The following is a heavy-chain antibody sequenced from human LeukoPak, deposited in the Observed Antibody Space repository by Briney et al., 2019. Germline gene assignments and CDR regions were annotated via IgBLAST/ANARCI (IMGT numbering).Heavy chain of an antibody. CDR2: IWYDGSNK. CDR1: GFTFSSYG. Sequence: QAGGSLRLSCAASGFTFSSYGMHWVRQAPGKGLEWVAVIWYDGSNKYYADSVKGRFTISRDNSKNTLYLQMNSLRAEDTAVYYCASSFRPLAVADLYYYYGMDVWGQGTTVTVSS. CDR3: ASSFRPLAVADLYYYYGMDV. V-gene: IGHV3-33*01. J-gene: IGHJ6*02. D-gene: IGHD6-19*01.